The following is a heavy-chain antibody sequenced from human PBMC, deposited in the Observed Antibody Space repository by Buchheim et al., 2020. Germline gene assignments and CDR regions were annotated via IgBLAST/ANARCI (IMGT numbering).Heavy chain of an antibody. CDR3: AKGGIAVTGYWFDP. D-gene: IGHD6-19*01. V-gene: IGHV3-23*01. CDR2: LPSSGGGT. CDR1: GFTFSSYA. Sequence: EVQLLESGGGLVQPGGSLRLSCAASGFTFSSYAMNWVRRAPGKGLEWVSTLPSSGGGTYYADSVKGRFTISRDDSKNTLYLQMNSLRDEDTAIYYCAKGGIAVTGYWFDPWGQGTL. J-gene: IGHJ5*02.